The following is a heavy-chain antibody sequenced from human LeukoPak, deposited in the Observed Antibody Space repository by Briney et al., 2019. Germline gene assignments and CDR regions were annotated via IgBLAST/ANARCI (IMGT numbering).Heavy chain of an antibody. J-gene: IGHJ4*02. CDR2: ISGSGGST. Sequence: GGSLRLSCAASGFTFDDYAMHWVRQAPGKGLEWVSAISGSGGSTYYADSVKGRFTISRDNSKNTLYLQMNSLRAEDTAVYYCAKVSLVTFWSGYFIFDYWGQGTLVTVSS. CDR3: AKVSLVTFWSGYFIFDY. CDR1: GFTFDDYA. D-gene: IGHD3-3*01. V-gene: IGHV3-23*01.